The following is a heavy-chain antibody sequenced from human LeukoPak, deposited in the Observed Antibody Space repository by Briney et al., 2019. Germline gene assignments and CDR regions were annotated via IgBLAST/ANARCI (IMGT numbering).Heavy chain of an antibody. CDR1: GVSPSGYY. V-gene: IGHV4-34*01. Sequence: SETLSLTCGVDGVSPSGYYWAWIRQSPGKGLEWIGEINYSGSITYNNPPLQSRVTISVDTSKNHFSLRLSSVTAADTAIYYCARSGLTGMRQYARKNDYYYGMEFWGQGATVIVSS. D-gene: IGHD1-1*01. CDR3: ARSGLTGMRQYARKNDYYYGMEF. J-gene: IGHJ6*02. CDR2: INYSGSIT.